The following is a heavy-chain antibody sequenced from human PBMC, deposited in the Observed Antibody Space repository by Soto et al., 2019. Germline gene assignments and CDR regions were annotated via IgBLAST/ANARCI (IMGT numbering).Heavy chain of an antibody. CDR2: VYYSGSP. CDR1: GGSINSGGYL. V-gene: IGHV4-31*03. J-gene: IGHJ4*02. Sequence: QVQLQESGPGLVKASETLSLTCSVSGGSINSGGYLWTWIRQHPGKGLEWIGFVYYSGSPNYNPSLRSRVAIYVDTSKNQISHELKSVTASDTAVCFCVRGENGYGRYWGQGTLITVSP. D-gene: IGHD5-18*01. CDR3: VRGENGYGRY.